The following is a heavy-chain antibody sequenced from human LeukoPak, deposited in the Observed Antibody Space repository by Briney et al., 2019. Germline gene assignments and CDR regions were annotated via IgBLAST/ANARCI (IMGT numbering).Heavy chain of an antibody. CDR2: VYYSGNT. J-gene: IGHJ3*02. V-gene: IGHV4-59*01. Sequence: SETLSLTCTVSGGSISGSYWNWIRQPPGKGLEWIGYVYYSGNTNYNPSLKSRVTISLDTSKNQFSLKLRSVTAADTAVYYCARDTRDAFDIWGQGTMVTVSS. CDR1: GGSISGSY. CDR3: ARDTRDAFDI.